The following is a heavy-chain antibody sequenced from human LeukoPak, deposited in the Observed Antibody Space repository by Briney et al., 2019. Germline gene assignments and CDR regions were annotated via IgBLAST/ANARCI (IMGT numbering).Heavy chain of an antibody. CDR1: GFTFDYYT. D-gene: IGHD6-25*01. CDR2: ITWDGGNT. Sequence: GGSLRLSCAASGFTFDYYTMHWVRQAPGQGLELVSLITWDGGNTNYAESVRGRFTVSRDTSKNSVYLPMNFVRTDDTALYYCAKDLGRLQFYFDFWGRGPLVTVSS. J-gene: IGHJ4*02. CDR3: AKDLGRLQFYFDF. V-gene: IGHV3-43*01.